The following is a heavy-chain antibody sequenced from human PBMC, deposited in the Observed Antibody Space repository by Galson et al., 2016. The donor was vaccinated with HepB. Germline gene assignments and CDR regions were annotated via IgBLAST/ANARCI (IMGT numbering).Heavy chain of an antibody. CDR2: VWHVGTNK. D-gene: IGHD5-24*01. CDR1: GFTFRTYD. CDR3: ARGDGYTRPFDY. Sequence: SLRLSCATSGFTFRTYDMHWLRQAPGKGPEWVAVVWHVGTNKFYAASVKGRFTVSRDNSNNTLYLQMDSLRAEGTAVYYCARGDGYTRPFDYWGHGTLVTVSS. J-gene: IGHJ4*01. V-gene: IGHV3-33*01.